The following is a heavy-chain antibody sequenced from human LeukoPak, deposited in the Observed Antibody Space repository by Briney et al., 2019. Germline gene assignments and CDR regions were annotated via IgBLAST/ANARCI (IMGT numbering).Heavy chain of an antibody. CDR1: GFTLGTHD. CDR2: IGAAGGT. CDR3: ARGWERGFDC. J-gene: IGHJ4*02. Sequence: GGSLRLSCAASGFTLGTHDMVWVRQITGKGLEWVSAIGAAGGTYYPGSVKGRFTISRENAKNSLYLQMNSLRVGDTAVYYCARGWERGFDCWGQGTLVTVPS. V-gene: IGHV3-13*01. D-gene: IGHD1-26*01.